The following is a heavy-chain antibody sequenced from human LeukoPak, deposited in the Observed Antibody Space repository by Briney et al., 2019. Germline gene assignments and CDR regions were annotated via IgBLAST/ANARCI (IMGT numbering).Heavy chain of an antibody. CDR2: INHSGST. V-gene: IGHV4-34*01. CDR1: GGSFSGYY. CDR3: ARGGGYCTNGVCSHLFDY. J-gene: IGHJ4*02. D-gene: IGHD2-8*01. Sequence: SETLSLTCAVYGGSFSGYYWSWIRQPPGKGLEWIGEINHSGSTNYNPSLKSRVTISVDTSKNQFSLKLSSVTAADTAVYYCARGGGYCTNGVCSHLFDYWGQGTLVTVSS.